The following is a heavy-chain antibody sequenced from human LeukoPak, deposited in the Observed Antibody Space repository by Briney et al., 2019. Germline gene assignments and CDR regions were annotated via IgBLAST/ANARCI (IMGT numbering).Heavy chain of an antibody. CDR3: ARDQGYSSGWYDYYFDY. CDR2: IKQDGSEK. D-gene: IGHD6-19*01. V-gene: IGHV3-7*01. CDR1: GFTFSSYW. Sequence: PGGSLRLSCAASGFTFSSYWMSWVRQAPGKGLEWVANIKQDGSEKYYVDSVKGRFTISRDNAKNSLYLQMNSLGAEDTAVYYCARDQGYSSGWYDYYFDYWGQGTLVTVSS. J-gene: IGHJ4*02.